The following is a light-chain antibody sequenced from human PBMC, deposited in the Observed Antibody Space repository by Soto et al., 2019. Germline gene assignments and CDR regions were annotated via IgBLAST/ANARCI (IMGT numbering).Light chain of an antibody. CDR2: AAS. V-gene: IGKV1-39*01. Sequence: DIQMSQSPSSLSASVGDRVTITCRAAESISRHLNWYQQKPGRAPDLLIYAASTLQNGVPSRFTGSGSVTEFTLTITGLQLEDFATYYCQQSYSTPRTFGQGTRLEIK. CDR3: QQSYSTPRT. J-gene: IGKJ5*01. CDR1: ESISRH.